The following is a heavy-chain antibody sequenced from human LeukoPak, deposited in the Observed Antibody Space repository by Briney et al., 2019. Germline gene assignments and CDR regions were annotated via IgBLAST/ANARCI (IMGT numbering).Heavy chain of an antibody. D-gene: IGHD2-15*01. V-gene: IGHV3-20*04. J-gene: IGHJ4*02. CDR2: ISWNGITT. CDR3: ARDEYCSGGSCYSDH. Sequence: PGGSLRLSCAASGFSFDDFGMNWVRQVPGKGLEWVSGISWNGITTTYADSVKGRFTISRDNSKNTLYLQMNSLRAEDTAVYYCARDEYCSGGSCYSDHWGQGTLVTVSS. CDR1: GFSFDDFG.